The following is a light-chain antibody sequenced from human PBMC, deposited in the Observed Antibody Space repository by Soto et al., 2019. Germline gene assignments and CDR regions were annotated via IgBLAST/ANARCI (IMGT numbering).Light chain of an antibody. CDR3: LQDYNYPRT. Sequence: IQMTQSPSTLSASVGDRVTITCRASQTISSWLAWYQQKPGKPPKLLIYLASSLQSGVPSRLSGSGSGTYFTLTISSLQPEDFATYYCLQDYNYPRTFGQGTKVDI. V-gene: IGKV1-6*01. CDR1: QTISSW. CDR2: LAS. J-gene: IGKJ1*01.